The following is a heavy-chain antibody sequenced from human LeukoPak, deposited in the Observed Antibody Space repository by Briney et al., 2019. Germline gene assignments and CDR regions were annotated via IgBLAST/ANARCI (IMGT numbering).Heavy chain of an antibody. CDR1: GFTVSSNY. J-gene: IGHJ4*02. Sequence: GGSLRLSCAASGFTVSSNYMSWVRQAPGKGLDWVSVIYSGGSTYYADSVKGRFTISRDNSKNTLYLQMNSLRAEDTAVYYCAKRYCSSTSCYTENYFDYWGQGTLVTVSS. D-gene: IGHD2-2*02. CDR3: AKRYCSSTSCYTENYFDY. V-gene: IGHV3-53*05. CDR2: IYSGGST.